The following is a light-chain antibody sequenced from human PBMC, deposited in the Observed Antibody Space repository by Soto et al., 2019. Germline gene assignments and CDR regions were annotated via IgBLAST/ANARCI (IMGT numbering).Light chain of an antibody. CDR3: AAWDASLNGYV. CDR2: NSY. CDR1: SSNIGSKT. V-gene: IGLV1-44*01. J-gene: IGLJ1*01. Sequence: QSVLTQPPSASGTPGQRVTISCSGSSSNIGSKTVNWYQQLPGTVPQLLIYNSYQRPPGVPDRFSGSKSGTSASLAIRGLQSGEEAYYYCAAWDASLNGYVFGAGTKVT.